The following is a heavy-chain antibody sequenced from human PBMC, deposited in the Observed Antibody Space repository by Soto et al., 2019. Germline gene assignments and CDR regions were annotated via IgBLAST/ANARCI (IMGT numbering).Heavy chain of an antibody. CDR3: ARDVSYDGSGWANWFDP. CDR1: GGSISSSGYY. Sequence: QVQLQESGPGLVKPSQTLSLTCTVSGGSISSSGYYWSWLRQNPGKGLEWIGYIHYSGNTYYMPSLKSRVTISLDTSKNQFSLKLSSVTAAGTAVYYCARDVSYDGSGWANWFDPWGQGTLVTVSS. J-gene: IGHJ5*02. V-gene: IGHV4-31*03. D-gene: IGHD3-22*01. CDR2: IHYSGNT.